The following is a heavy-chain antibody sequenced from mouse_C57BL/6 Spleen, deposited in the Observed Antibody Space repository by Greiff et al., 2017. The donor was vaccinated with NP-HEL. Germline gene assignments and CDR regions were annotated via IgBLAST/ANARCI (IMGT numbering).Heavy chain of an antibody. Sequence: QVHVKQSGAELARPGASVKLSCKASGYTFTSYGISWVKQRTGQGLEWIGEIYPRSGNTYYNEKFKGKATLTADKSSSTAYMELRSLTSEDSAVYFCARYYYGSSLYAMDYWGQGTSVTVSS. J-gene: IGHJ4*01. CDR3: ARYYYGSSLYAMDY. CDR1: GYTFTSYG. V-gene: IGHV1-81*01. CDR2: IYPRSGNT. D-gene: IGHD1-1*01.